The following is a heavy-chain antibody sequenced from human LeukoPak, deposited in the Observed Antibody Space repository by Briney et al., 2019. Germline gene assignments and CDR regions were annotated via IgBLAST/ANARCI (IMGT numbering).Heavy chain of an antibody. CDR1: GFTFSSYG. J-gene: IGHJ3*02. D-gene: IGHD3-22*01. CDR3: AKESSSGYYYDAFDI. Sequence: GGSLRLSCAASGFTFSSYGMHWVRQAPGKGLEWVVVIWYDGSNKYYADSVKGRFTISRDNSKNTLYLQMNSLRAEDTAVYYCAKESSSGYYYDAFDIWGQGTMVTVSS. V-gene: IGHV3-33*06. CDR2: IWYDGSNK.